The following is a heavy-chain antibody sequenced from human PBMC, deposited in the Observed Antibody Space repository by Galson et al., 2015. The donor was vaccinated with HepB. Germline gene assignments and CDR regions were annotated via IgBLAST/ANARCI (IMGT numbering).Heavy chain of an antibody. CDR2: MNPNSGNT. D-gene: IGHD2-15*01. CDR1: GYTFTSYD. J-gene: IGHJ6*03. V-gene: IGHV1-8*01. CDR3: ARGRRGSHSPYSYYYYYMDV. Sequence: SVKVSCKASGYTFTSYDINWVRQATGQGLEWMGWMNPNSGNTGYAQKFQGRVTMTRNTSISTAYMELSSLRSEDTAVYYCARGRRGSHSPYSYYYYYMDVWGKGTTVTVSS.